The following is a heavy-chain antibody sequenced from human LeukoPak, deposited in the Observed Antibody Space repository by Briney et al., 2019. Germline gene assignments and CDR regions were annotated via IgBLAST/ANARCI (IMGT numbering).Heavy chain of an antibody. J-gene: IGHJ4*02. Sequence: GGSLRPSCAASGFSSTRYWMSWVRQAPGKVLEWVGNIKQDGSEKNYVESVKGRFTISRDNAKNSLYLQTNSLRAEDTAVYYCASAGQEWFGELGFDQWGQGTLVIVSS. V-gene: IGHV3-7*01. D-gene: IGHD3-10*01. CDR3: ASAGQEWFGELGFDQ. CDR2: IKQDGSEK. CDR1: GFSSTRYW.